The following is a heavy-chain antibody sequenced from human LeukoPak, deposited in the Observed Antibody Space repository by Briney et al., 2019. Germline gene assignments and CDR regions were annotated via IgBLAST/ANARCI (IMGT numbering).Heavy chain of an antibody. J-gene: IGHJ6*02. CDR3: ARAWFGELSRYYYYYGMDV. D-gene: IGHD3-10*01. Sequence: ASVKVSCKSSGYTFTSYGISWVRQARGQGLEWMGWISAYNGNTNYAQKLQGRVTMTTDTSTSTAYMELRSLRSDDTAVYYCARAWFGELSRYYYYYGMDVWGQGTTVTVSS. CDR1: GYTFTSYG. CDR2: ISAYNGNT. V-gene: IGHV1-18*01.